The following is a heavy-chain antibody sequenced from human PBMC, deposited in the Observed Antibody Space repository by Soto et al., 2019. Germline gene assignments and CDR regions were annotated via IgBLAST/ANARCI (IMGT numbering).Heavy chain of an antibody. Sequence: SETLSLTCTVSGGSISSGGYYWSWIRQHPGKGLEWIGYIYYSGSTYYNPSLKSRVTISVDTSKNQFSLKLSSVTAADTAVYYCARGGTADFWNGYQFPIFPNWFDPWGQGTLVTVSS. CDR2: IYYSGST. D-gene: IGHD3-3*01. CDR1: GGSISSGGYY. V-gene: IGHV4-31*03. J-gene: IGHJ5*02. CDR3: ARGGTADFWNGYQFPIFPNWFDP.